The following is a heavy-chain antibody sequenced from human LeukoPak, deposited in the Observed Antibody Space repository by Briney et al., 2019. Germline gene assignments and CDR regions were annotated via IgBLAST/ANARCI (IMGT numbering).Heavy chain of an antibody. CDR3: VRARNYGFDM. CDR1: GGYIISSSSF. V-gene: IGHV4-39*01. D-gene: IGHD2-21*01. CDR2: IYYGDPT. Sequence: SETLSLPCTVSGGYIISSSSFWGWIRQPPGKGLEWIGTIYYGDPTHYNPSLKSRVSISVDMSRNQFSLKLTSVTAADTAVYYCVRARNYGFDMWGQGTLCTVSS. J-gene: IGHJ3*02.